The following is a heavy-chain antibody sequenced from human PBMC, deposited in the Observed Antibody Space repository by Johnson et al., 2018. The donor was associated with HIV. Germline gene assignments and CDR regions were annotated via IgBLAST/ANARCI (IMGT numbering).Heavy chain of an antibody. D-gene: IGHD6-6*01. CDR1: GFTFRSYG. V-gene: IGHV3-30*19. Sequence: QVHLVESGGGVVQPGRSLRLSCAASGFTFRSYGMHWVRQAPGKGLEWVAVIWYDGLNKYYADSVKGRFTISRDNSKNTLYLQMNSLRAEDTAVYYCAREYSSLSQGAFDIWGQGTMVTVSS. CDR3: AREYSSLSQGAFDI. CDR2: IWYDGLNK. J-gene: IGHJ3*02.